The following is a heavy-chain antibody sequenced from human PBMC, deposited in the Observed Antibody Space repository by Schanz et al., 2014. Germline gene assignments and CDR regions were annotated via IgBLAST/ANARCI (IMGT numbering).Heavy chain of an antibody. J-gene: IGHJ3*02. D-gene: IGHD5-12*01. CDR1: GYTFTNYG. CDR2: IIPILGIA. Sequence: QVQLVQSGAEVKKPGASVGVSCKASGYTFTNYGVTWVRQAPGQGLEWMGRIIPILGIANYAQKFQGRVTITADTSTSTAYMELRSLRSDDTAVYYCARGGGPEDVFDIWGQGTILTVSS. CDR3: ARGGGPEDVFDI. V-gene: IGHV1-69*04.